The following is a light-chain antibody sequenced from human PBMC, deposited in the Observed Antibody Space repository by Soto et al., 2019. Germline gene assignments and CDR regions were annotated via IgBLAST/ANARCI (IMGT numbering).Light chain of an antibody. CDR2: GAS. Sequence: ETLMTQSAATLSVSPGERVTLSCRASQSVNSNLAWYQQKPGQAPRLLIYGASTRVTGIPARFSGSGSGTDFTLAISSLQSEGFASYYCQQYNNWPRTFGQGTKVEI. CDR3: QQYNNWPRT. J-gene: IGKJ1*01. V-gene: IGKV3-15*01. CDR1: QSVNSN.